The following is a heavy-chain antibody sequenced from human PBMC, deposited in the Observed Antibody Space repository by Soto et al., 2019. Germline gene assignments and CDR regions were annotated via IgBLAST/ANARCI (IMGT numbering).Heavy chain of an antibody. CDR2: ISSSSSYI. J-gene: IGHJ4*02. Sequence: EVQLVESGGGLVKPGGSLRLSCAASGFTFSSYGMNWVRQAPGKGLEWVSSISSSSSYIYYADSVKGRFTISRDNAKNSLYLQMNSLRAEDTAVYYCARDTYYYDSSGYGTIYYFDYWGQGTLVTVSS. D-gene: IGHD3-22*01. CDR3: ARDTYYYDSSGYGTIYYFDY. CDR1: GFTFSSYG. V-gene: IGHV3-21*01.